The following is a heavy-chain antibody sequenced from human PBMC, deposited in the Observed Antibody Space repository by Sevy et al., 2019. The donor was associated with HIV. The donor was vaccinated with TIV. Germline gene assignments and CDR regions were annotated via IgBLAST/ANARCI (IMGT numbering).Heavy chain of an antibody. CDR2: IKSKTDGGTT. J-gene: IGHJ4*02. Sequence: GGSLRLSCAASGFTFSNAWMNWVRQAPGKGLEWVGRIKSKTDGGTTDYAAPVKGRFTISRDDSKNTLYLKMNSLKTEDTAVYYCTTDGGGYNYGYSFDYWGQGTLVTVPS. CDR1: GFTFSNAW. D-gene: IGHD5-18*01. V-gene: IGHV3-15*07. CDR3: TTDGGGYNYGYSFDY.